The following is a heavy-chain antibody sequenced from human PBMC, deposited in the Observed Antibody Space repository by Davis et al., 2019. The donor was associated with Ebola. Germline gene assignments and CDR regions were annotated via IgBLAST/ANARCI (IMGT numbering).Heavy chain of an antibody. J-gene: IGHJ6*04. Sequence: GESLKISCADSVITLSSYAMTWVRQAPGKGLEWVSAIRGSGGSTYYADSVKGRFTISRDNSKKTLYLQMNSLRAEDTAVYYCAKSGLSFGVVKYHYGMDVWGKGTTVTVSS. CDR2: IRGSGGST. V-gene: IGHV3-23*01. CDR3: AKSGLSFGVVKYHYGMDV. D-gene: IGHD3-3*01. CDR1: VITLSSYA.